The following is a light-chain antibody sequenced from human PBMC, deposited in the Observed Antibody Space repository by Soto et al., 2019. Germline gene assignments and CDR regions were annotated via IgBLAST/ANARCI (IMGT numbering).Light chain of an antibody. CDR1: QSVGSN. CDR2: GAS. J-gene: IGKJ1*01. CDR3: QQYNNCPRDRT. V-gene: IGKV3-15*01. Sequence: EIVMTQSPATLSVAAGERATLSCRASQSVGSNLAWYQQRPGQAPRLLIYGASTRATGVPARFSGSGSGTEFTLTISSLQSEAFGIYFSQQYNNCPRDRTFGQGTQVEIK.